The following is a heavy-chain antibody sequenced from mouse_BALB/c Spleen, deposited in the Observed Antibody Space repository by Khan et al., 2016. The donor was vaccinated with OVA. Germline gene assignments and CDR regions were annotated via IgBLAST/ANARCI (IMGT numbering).Heavy chain of an antibody. V-gene: IGHV5-6*01. CDR3: ASHLTGSFAY. D-gene: IGHD4-1*01. J-gene: IGHJ3*01. Sequence: EVELVESGGDLVKPGGSLKLSCAASGFTFSNYGMSWVRQTPDKRLEWVATISSGGDYTYYPDSVKGRFTIFRDNAKNTLYLQMISLKSEDTAMYHCASHLTGSFAYWGQGTLVTVSA. CDR2: ISSGGDYT. CDR1: GFTFSNYG.